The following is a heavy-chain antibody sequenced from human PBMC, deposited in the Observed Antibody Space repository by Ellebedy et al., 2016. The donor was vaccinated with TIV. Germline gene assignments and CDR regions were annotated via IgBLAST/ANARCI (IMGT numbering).Heavy chain of an antibody. J-gene: IGHJ3*02. V-gene: IGHV3-53*01. CDR2: MYSGGSK. Sequence: GESLKISCSASGFPVSTHYMIWVRQAPGKGLEWGSIMYSGGSKKYADSVKGRLTISRDNSKNTLYLQMNSRRAEDTAVYYCARARNYYDTAFDIWGQGTMVTVSS. CDR1: GFPVSTHY. D-gene: IGHD3-22*01. CDR3: ARARNYYDTAFDI.